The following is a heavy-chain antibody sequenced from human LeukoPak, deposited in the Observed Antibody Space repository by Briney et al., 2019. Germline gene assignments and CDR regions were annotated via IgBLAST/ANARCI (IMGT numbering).Heavy chain of an antibody. CDR3: ARVHYYGSGSYGFDP. V-gene: IGHV5-51*01. D-gene: IGHD3-10*01. CDR2: IYPGDSDT. CDR1: GYSFINFS. J-gene: IGHJ5*02. Sequence: GESLKISCKGSGYSFINFSFGWVRQVPGKGLEWMGIIYPGDSDTRYSPSFQGQVTISADKSISTAYLQWSSLKASDTAMYYCARVHYYGSGSYGFDPWGQGALVTVSS.